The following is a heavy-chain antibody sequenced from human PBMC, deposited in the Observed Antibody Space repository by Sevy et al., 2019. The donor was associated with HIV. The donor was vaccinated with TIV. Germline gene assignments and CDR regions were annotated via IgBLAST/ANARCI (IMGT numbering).Heavy chain of an antibody. CDR1: GYTFTSYG. Sequence: ASVRVSCKASGYTFTSYGISWVRQAPGQGLEWMGWISAYNGNTNYAQKLQGRVTMTTDTSTSTAYMELRSLRSDDMAVYYCATTPSYYYDSSGYFDYWGQGTLVTVSS. CDR3: ATTPSYYYDSSGYFDY. CDR2: ISAYNGNT. D-gene: IGHD3-22*01. V-gene: IGHV1-18*03. J-gene: IGHJ4*02.